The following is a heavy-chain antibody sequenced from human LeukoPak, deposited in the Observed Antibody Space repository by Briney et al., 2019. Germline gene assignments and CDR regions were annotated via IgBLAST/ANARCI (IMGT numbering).Heavy chain of an antibody. Sequence: GGSLRLSCAPSGFTFSSYAMHWARQAPGKGLEWVAVISYDGSNKYYADSVKGRFTISRDNSKNTLYLQMNSLRAEDTAVYYCARGLDSSCSWCDPWGQGTLVSVSS. CDR2: ISYDGSNK. CDR1: GFTFSSYA. J-gene: IGHJ5*02. V-gene: IGHV3-30*04. CDR3: ARGLDSSCSWCDP. D-gene: IGHD3-22*01.